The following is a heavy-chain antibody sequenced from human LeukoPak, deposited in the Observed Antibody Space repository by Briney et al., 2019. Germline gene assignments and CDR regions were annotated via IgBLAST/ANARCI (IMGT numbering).Heavy chain of an antibody. J-gene: IGHJ4*02. D-gene: IGHD3-22*01. CDR1: GYTFTGYY. V-gene: IGHV1-18*04. CDR3: ARAYYYDSSGLYYFDY. CDR2: ISAYNGNT. Sequence: ASVKVSCKASGYTFTGYYMHWVRQAPGQGLEWMGWISAYNGNTNYAQKLQGRVTMTTDTSTSTAYMELRGLRSDDTAVYYCARAYYYDSSGLYYFDYWGQGTLVTVSS.